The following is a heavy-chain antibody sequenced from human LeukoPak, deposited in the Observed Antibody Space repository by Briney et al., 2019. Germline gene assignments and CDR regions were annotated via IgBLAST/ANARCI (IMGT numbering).Heavy chain of an antibody. J-gene: IGHJ4*02. D-gene: IGHD6-13*01. CDR1: GYTFTSYG. CDR2: ISAYNGNT. CDR3: ARAYSPLIPFDY. V-gene: IGHV1-18*01. Sequence: ASVKVYCKASGYTFTSYGISWVRQAPGQGLEWMGWISAYNGNTNYAQKLQGRVTMTTDTSTSTAYMELRSLRSDDTAVYYCARAYSPLIPFDYWGQGTLVTVSS.